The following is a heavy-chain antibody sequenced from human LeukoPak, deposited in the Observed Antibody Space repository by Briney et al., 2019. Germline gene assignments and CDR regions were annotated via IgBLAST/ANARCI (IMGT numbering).Heavy chain of an antibody. CDR2: IYSSGSA. D-gene: IGHD3-3*01. J-gene: IGHJ4*02. V-gene: IGHV4-39*01. CDR3: QSRYLEWLLEY. Sequence: SETLSLTCTVSGGSINSNNYYWGWIRQPPGKGLEWIGSIYSSGSAYYNPSLKSRVTISVDTSKNQFSLRLSSVTAADTAIYYCQSRYLEWLLEYWGQGTLVTVSS. CDR1: GGSINSNNYY.